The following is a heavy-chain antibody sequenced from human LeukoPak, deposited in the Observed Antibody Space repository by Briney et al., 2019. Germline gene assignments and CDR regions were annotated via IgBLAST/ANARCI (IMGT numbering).Heavy chain of an antibody. CDR1: GFTFSNAW. CDR2: IKSKTGGGTT. J-gene: IGHJ4*02. CDR3: AKTAADN. D-gene: IGHD6-13*01. Sequence: GGSLRLSCAASGFTFSNAWMSWVRQAPGKGLEWVGRIKSKTGGGTTDYAAPAKGRFTISRNDSKNTLYLQMNSLKTEDTAVYYCAKTAADNWGQGTLVTVSS. V-gene: IGHV3-15*01.